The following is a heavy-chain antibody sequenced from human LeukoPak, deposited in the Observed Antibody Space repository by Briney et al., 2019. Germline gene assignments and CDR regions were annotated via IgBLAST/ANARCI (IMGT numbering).Heavy chain of an antibody. CDR3: ARSIYDSSGYWQVGGNWFDP. V-gene: IGHV4-31*03. CDR2: IYYSGST. D-gene: IGHD3-22*01. Sequence: PSETLSLTCTVSGGSISSGGYYWSWIRQHPGKGLEWIGYIYYSGSTYYNPSLKSRVTISVDTSKNQFSLKLSSVTAADTAVYYCARSIYDSSGYWQVGGNWFDPWGQGTPVTVSS. CDR1: GGSISSGGYY. J-gene: IGHJ5*02.